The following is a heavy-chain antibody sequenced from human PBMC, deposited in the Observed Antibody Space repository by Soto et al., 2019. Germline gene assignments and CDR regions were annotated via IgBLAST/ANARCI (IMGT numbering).Heavy chain of an antibody. V-gene: IGHV4-39*01. J-gene: IGHJ4*02. CDR3: ARHCDSSGYSNPRLCDFDY. CDR2: IYYSGST. Sequence: SETLSLTCSVSGGSISSSSHYWGWIRQPPGQGLEWIGTIYYSGSTYYSPSLKSRVTISVDTSKNQFSLKLSSVTAADTAVYYCARHCDSSGYSNPRLCDFDYWGQGALVTVSS. D-gene: IGHD3-22*01. CDR1: GGSISSSSHY.